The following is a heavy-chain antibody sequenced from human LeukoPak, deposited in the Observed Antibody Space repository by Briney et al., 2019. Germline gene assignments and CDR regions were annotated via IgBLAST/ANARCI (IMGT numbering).Heavy chain of an antibody. J-gene: IGHJ4*02. Sequence: PSETLSLTCTVSGGSISSSSYYWGWIRQPPGKGLEWIGSIYYSGSTYYNPSLKSRVTISLDTSKNQFSLKLSSVTAADTAVYYCASIKGNLYFDYWGQGTLVTVSS. V-gene: IGHV4-39*07. D-gene: IGHD1-14*01. CDR2: IYYSGST. CDR3: ASIKGNLYFDY. CDR1: GGSISSSSYY.